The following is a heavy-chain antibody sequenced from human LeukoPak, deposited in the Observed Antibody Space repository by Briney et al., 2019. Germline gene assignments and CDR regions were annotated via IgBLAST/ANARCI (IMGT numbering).Heavy chain of an antibody. V-gene: IGHV4-59*01. Sequence: PSETLSLTCTVSGGSISSYYWSWIRQPPGKGLEWIGYIYYSGSTNYNPSLKSRVTISADTSKNQFSLKLSSVTAADTAVYYCARVPDYYYYYGMDVWGQGTTVTVS. CDR3: ARVPDYYYYYGMDV. CDR2: IYYSGST. D-gene: IGHD2-2*01. CDR1: GGSISSYY. J-gene: IGHJ6*02.